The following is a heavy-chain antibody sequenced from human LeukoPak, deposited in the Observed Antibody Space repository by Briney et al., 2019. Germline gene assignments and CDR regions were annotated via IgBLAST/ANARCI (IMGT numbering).Heavy chain of an antibody. Sequence: GGSLRLSCAASGFTFSIYGMHGGRQAPGKWLEWVAVIWYDGSNKYYADSVKGRSTISRDNSKNTLYLQMNSLRAEDTAVYYCARERSGAFDIWGQGTMVTVSS. J-gene: IGHJ3*02. V-gene: IGHV3-33*01. CDR3: ARERSGAFDI. CDR1: GFTFSIYG. CDR2: IWYDGSNK.